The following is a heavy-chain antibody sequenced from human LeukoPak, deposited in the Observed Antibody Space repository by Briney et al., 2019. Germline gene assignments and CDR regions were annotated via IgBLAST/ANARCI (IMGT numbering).Heavy chain of an antibody. CDR3: AKTIPYWYFDL. D-gene: IGHD5-24*01. V-gene: IGHV3-23*01. Sequence: PGGSLRLSCAASGFTFSNAWMTWVRQAPGRGLEWVSAIAVGGGTTYADSVVGRFIISRDNSKNTLYLQMSSLRAEDTAIYYCAKTIPYWYFDLWGRGTLVTVSS. CDR2: IAVGGGTT. CDR1: GFTFSNAW. J-gene: IGHJ2*01.